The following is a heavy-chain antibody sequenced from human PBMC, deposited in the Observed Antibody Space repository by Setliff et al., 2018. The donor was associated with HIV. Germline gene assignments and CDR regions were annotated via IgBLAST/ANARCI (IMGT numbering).Heavy chain of an antibody. Sequence: LGESLKISCAASGFTFSTYWMNWVRQAPGKGLEWVANIRQDGSEKYYVDSVKGRFTISRDNAKNSLYLQMNSLRAEDTAVYYCARQPHDFDSSGYYGDAFDIWGQGTMVTVSS. D-gene: IGHD3-22*01. CDR1: GFTFSTYW. CDR3: ARQPHDFDSSGYYGDAFDI. CDR2: IRQDGSEK. J-gene: IGHJ3*02. V-gene: IGHV3-7*01.